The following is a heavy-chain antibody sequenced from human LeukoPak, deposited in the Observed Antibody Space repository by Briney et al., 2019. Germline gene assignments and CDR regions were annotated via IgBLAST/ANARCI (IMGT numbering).Heavy chain of an antibody. J-gene: IGHJ4*02. CDR1: GFTFSSYW. D-gene: IGHD3-22*01. CDR3: ARVAVHSSGYYPEYYFDY. V-gene: IGHV3-74*01. Sequence: GRSLRLSCAASGFTFSSYWMHWVRQAPGKGLVWVSRINTDGSSTSYADSVKGRFTISRDNAKNTLYLQMNSLRAEDTAVYYCARVAVHSSGYYPEYYFDYWGQGTLVTVSS. CDR2: INTDGSST.